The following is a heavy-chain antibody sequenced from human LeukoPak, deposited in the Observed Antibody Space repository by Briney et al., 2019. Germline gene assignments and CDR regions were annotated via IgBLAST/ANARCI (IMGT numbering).Heavy chain of an antibody. V-gene: IGHV3-23*01. CDR1: GFTFSTYA. J-gene: IGHJ3*02. D-gene: IGHD5-12*01. CDR3: AKDYKSGYVPGAFDI. Sequence: GSLRLSCAASGFTFSTYAMSWVRQAPGKGLEWVSAISGSGGSTYYADSVKGRFTISRDNSKNTLYLQMNSLRAEDTAVYYCAKDYKSGYVPGAFDIWGQGTMVTVSS. CDR2: ISGSGGST.